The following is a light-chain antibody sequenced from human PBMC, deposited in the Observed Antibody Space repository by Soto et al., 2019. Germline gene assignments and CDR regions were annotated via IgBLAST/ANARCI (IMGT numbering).Light chain of an antibody. CDR3: QQYNNPPRT. Sequence: IVMTQSPATLSVSPGERATLSCRASQSVSSNLAWYQQKPGQAPRLLIYGASTRATGIPARFSGSGSGTEFTLTISSLQSLYFVLHHCQQYNNPPRTF. CDR1: QSVSSN. J-gene: IGKJ1*01. CDR2: GAS. V-gene: IGKV3-15*01.